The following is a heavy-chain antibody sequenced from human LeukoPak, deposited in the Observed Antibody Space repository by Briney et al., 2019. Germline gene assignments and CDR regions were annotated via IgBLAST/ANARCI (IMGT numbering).Heavy chain of an antibody. CDR2: ISSSSSYI. Sequence: GGSLRLSCAASGFTFSSYSMNWVRQAPGKGLEWVSSISSSSSYIYYADSVKGRFTISRDNAKNSLYLQMNSLRAEDTAVYCCARDPPEGYYYDSSGYFDYWGQGTLVTVSS. J-gene: IGHJ4*02. D-gene: IGHD3-22*01. V-gene: IGHV3-21*01. CDR1: GFTFSSYS. CDR3: ARDPPEGYYYDSSGYFDY.